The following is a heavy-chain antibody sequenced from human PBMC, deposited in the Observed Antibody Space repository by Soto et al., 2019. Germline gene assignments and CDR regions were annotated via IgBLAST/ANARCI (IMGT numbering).Heavy chain of an antibody. CDR3: ARGDTIFGVVNPFYGMDV. CDR2: ISAYNGNT. D-gene: IGHD3-3*01. CDR1: GYTFTSYG. J-gene: IGHJ6*02. Sequence: ASVKVSCKASGYTFTSYGISWVRQAPGQGLEWMGWISAYNGNTNYAQKLQGRVTMTTDTSTSTAYMELRSLRSDDTAVYYCARGDTIFGVVNPFYGMDVWGQGTTVTV. V-gene: IGHV1-18*04.